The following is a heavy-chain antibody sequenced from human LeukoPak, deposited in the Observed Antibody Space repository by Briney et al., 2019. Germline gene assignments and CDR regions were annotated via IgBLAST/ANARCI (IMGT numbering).Heavy chain of an antibody. Sequence: GGSLRLSCAASGFTFSNYAMSWARQPPGKGLQWVSAISGSGGSTYYADSVKGRFTISRDNSKNTLYLQMNSLRAEDTAVYYCAKVFCSGGSCYKGDAFDIWGQGTMVTVSS. CDR3: AKVFCSGGSCYKGDAFDI. CDR2: ISGSGGST. J-gene: IGHJ3*02. D-gene: IGHD2-15*01. V-gene: IGHV3-23*01. CDR1: GFTFSNYA.